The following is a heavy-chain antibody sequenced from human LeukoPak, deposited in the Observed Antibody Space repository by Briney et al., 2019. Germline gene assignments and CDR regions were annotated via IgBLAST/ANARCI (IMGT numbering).Heavy chain of an antibody. D-gene: IGHD3-3*01. Sequence: GASVTVSCKASGYTFNTHGISWVRQAPGQGLEWMGWISTYNGKTNYAQDFQGRVTMTTDTSTSTAYMELRSRTSDDTAVYYCARGALITVFGVVITNYFDPWGQGTLVTVSS. J-gene: IGHJ5*02. V-gene: IGHV1-18*01. CDR3: ARGALITVFGVVITNYFDP. CDR2: ISTYNGKT. CDR1: GYTFNTHG.